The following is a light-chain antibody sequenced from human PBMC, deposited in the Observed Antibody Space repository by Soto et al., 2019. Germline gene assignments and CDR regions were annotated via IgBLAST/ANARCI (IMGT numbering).Light chain of an antibody. CDR1: QSVSSY. CDR3: HQRSNCHPEFT. CDR2: DPS. Sequence: EIVLTQSPATLSLSPGERATLSCRASQSVSSYLAWYQQKPGQAPRLLIYDPSNRATGIPARFSGSGSGTDFTHTIISLETEDFAVYSCHQRSNCHPEFTFGPGTKVDIK. J-gene: IGKJ3*01. V-gene: IGKV3-11*01.